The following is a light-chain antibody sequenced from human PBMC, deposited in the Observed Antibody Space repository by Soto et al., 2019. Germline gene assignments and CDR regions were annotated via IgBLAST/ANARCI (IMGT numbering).Light chain of an antibody. Sequence: QSVLTQPPSASGTPGQRVTISCSGSTSNIEENSVTWYQRLPGTAPKVLIYDDYQSPSGVPDRFSGSKSGTSASLAISDLQSEDEVDYSCTAWDDSLNAWLFGGGTKLTVL. CDR3: TAWDDSLNAWL. V-gene: IGLV1-44*01. J-gene: IGLJ3*02. CDR2: DDY. CDR1: TSNIEENS.